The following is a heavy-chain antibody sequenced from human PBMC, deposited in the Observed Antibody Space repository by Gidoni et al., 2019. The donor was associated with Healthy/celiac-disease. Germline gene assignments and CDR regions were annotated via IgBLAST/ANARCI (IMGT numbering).Heavy chain of an antibody. D-gene: IGHD3-3*01. CDR3: VTHAIRFLEWFPENRDAFDI. Sequence: KGRFTISRDNSKNTLYLQMSSLRAEDTAVYYCVTHAIRFLEWFPENRDAFDIWGQGTMVTVSS. V-gene: IGHV3-64D*06. J-gene: IGHJ3*02.